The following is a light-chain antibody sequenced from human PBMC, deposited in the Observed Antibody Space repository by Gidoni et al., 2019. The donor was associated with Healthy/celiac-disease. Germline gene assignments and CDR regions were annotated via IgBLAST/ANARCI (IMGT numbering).Light chain of an antibody. V-gene: IGKV1-9*01. Sequence: DIQLTQSPSFLSASVGDRVTITCRASQGISSYLAWYQQTPGKAPKLLIYAASTLQSGVPSRFSGSGSGTEFTLTISSLQPEDFATYYCQQLNSYPRTFGQXTKVEIK. CDR2: AAS. J-gene: IGKJ1*01. CDR1: QGISSY. CDR3: QQLNSYPRT.